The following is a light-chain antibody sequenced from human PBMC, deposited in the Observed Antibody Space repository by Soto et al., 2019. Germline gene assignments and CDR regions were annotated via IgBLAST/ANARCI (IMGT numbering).Light chain of an antibody. CDR2: DAS. CDR3: QQYETYSWT. V-gene: IGKV1-5*01. Sequence: DIQMTQSPSILSASVGARVPITCRASQSISGWLAWYQKKPGKAPKLLIYDASTLQSGVPSRFSGSGSGTEFTLTISSLQPDDFAIYYCQQYETYSWTFGQGTKVDIK. CDR1: QSISGW. J-gene: IGKJ1*01.